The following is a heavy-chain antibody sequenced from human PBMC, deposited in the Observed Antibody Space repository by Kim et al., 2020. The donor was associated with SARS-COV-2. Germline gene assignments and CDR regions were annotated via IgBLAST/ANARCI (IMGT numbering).Heavy chain of an antibody. V-gene: IGHV4-39*07. D-gene: IGHD2-15*01. Sequence: SETLSLTCTVSGGSISSSSYYWGWIRQPPGKGLEWIGSIYYSGSTYYNPSLKSRVTISVDTSKNQFSLKLSSVTAADTAVYYCARDLGYCSGGSCPPAGNFQHWGQGTLVTVSS. CDR2: IYYSGST. CDR1: GGSISSSSYY. CDR3: ARDLGYCSGGSCPPAGNFQH. J-gene: IGHJ1*01.